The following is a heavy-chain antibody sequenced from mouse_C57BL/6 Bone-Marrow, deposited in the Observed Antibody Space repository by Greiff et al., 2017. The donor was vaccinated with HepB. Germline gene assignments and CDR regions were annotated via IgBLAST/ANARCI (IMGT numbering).Heavy chain of an antibody. CDR1: GYAFSSYW. J-gene: IGHJ1*03. CDR2: IYPGDGDT. V-gene: IGHV1-80*01. D-gene: IGHD1-1*01. CDR3: ARTITTVVAMYFDV. Sequence: QVQLQQSGAELVKPGASVKISCKASGYAFSSYWMNWVKQRPGKGLEWIGQIYPGDGDTNYNGKFKGKATLTADKSSSTAYMQLSSLTSEDSAVYFCARTITTVVAMYFDVWGTGTTVTVSS.